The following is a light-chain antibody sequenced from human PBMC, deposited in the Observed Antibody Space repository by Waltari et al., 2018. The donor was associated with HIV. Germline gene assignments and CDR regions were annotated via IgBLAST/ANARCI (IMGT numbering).Light chain of an antibody. Sequence: QSPLTQPASASASPAQSLTISCPGTSTDVRYSHLVSGYQQDPGNAPKVMIYEFSKRPSGVSNRFSGSKSGNTASLTISGLQAEDEADYYCGSYAGSNAYVFGIGTKVTVL. CDR3: GSYAGSNAYV. J-gene: IGLJ1*01. V-gene: IGLV2-23*02. CDR2: EFS. CDR1: STDVRYSHL.